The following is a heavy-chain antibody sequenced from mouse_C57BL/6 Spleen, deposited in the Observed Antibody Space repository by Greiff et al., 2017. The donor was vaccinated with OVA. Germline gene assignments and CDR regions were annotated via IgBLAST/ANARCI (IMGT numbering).Heavy chain of an antibody. J-gene: IGHJ4*01. CDR2: IYPGDGDT. V-gene: IGHV1-82*01. CDR3: ARAGAYYGNLYYYAMDY. CDR1: GYAFSSSW. D-gene: IGHD2-10*01. Sequence: QVQLKESGPELVKPGASVKISCKASGYAFSSSWMNWVKQRPGKGLEWIGRIYPGDGDTNYNGKFKGKATLTADKSSSTAYMQLSSLTSEDSAVYFDARAGAYYGNLYYYAMDYWGQGTSVTVSS.